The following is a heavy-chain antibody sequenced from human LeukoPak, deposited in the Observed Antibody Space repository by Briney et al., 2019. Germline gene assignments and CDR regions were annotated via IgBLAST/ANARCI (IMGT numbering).Heavy chain of an antibody. D-gene: IGHD2-21*01. J-gene: IGHJ4*02. CDR2: IKSNNDGRTT. V-gene: IGHV3-15*01. CDR3: TPVMVEDRGF. Sequence: AGTLRLSCAASGFIFNKAWMNWVRQAPGKGPEWVGRIKSNNDGRTTDYASPVEGRFIISRDDSKNTIYLQMNRLIIDDTAIYYCTPVMVEDRGFWGQGTLVTVSS. CDR1: GFIFNKAW.